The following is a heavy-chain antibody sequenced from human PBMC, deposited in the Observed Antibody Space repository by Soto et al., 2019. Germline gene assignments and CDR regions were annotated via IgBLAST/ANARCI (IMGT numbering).Heavy chain of an antibody. J-gene: IGHJ6*02. CDR2: INHSGST. Sequence: SETMSLTCAVYGGSFSGYYWSWIRQPPGKGLEWIGEINHSGSTNYNRSLKSRVSISVDTSKNQFSLKLSSVTAADTAVYYCARDRRGLVATSVYYYYYGMDVWGQGTTVNVSS. V-gene: IGHV4-34*01. CDR1: GGSFSGYY. D-gene: IGHD5-12*01. CDR3: ARDRRGLVATSVYYYYYGMDV.